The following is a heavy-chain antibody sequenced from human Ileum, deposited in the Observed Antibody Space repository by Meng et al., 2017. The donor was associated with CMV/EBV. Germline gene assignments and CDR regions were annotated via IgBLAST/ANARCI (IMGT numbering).Heavy chain of an antibody. D-gene: IGHD4-23*01. CDR3: ATNSEDY. V-gene: IGHV4-34*01. CDR2: VHHSGIT. J-gene: IGHJ4*02. Sequence: WGAGLLKPSVPLSLTFAVYAWSFRNYSWCWIRQSPGKGLECIGEVHHSGITNYNPSLKSRVTISVDTSKNHFFLKLTSVTAADTGLYYCATNSEDYWGQGTLVTVSS. CDR1: AWSFRNYS.